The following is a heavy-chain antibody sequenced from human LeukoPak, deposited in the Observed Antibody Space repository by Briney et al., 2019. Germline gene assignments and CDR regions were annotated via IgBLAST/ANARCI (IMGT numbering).Heavy chain of an antibody. CDR2: IYYSGST. V-gene: IGHV4-59*12. Sequence: KTSETLSLTCAVYGGSFSGYYWSWIRQPPGKGLEWIGYIYYSGSTNYNPSLKSRVTISVDTSKNQFSLKLSSVTAADTAVYYCAREADSPKGFHAVDIWGQGTMVSVSS. D-gene: IGHD3-22*01. CDR1: GGSFSGYY. J-gene: IGHJ3*02. CDR3: AREADSPKGFHAVDI.